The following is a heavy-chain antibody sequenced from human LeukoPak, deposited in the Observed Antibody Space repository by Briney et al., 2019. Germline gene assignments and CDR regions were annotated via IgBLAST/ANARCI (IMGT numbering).Heavy chain of an antibody. CDR1: GYSFSSHW. D-gene: IGHD3-10*01. Sequence: GESLKISCKGSGYSFSSHWIGWVRQMPGEGLEWMGIIYPGDSDTRYSPSFQGQVTISADKSISTAYLQWSSLKASDTAMYYCVRLSGSGSYYYFDYWGQGTLVTVSS. CDR3: VRLSGSGSYYYFDY. J-gene: IGHJ4*02. CDR2: IYPGDSDT. V-gene: IGHV5-51*01.